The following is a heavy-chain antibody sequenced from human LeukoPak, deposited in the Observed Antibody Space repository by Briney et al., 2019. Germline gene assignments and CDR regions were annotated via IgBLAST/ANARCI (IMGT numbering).Heavy chain of an antibody. CDR1: GFTFSTYS. J-gene: IGHJ5*02. D-gene: IGHD6-13*01. CDR2: ISSSSTYI. CDR3: ARVYSTAGTWWFDP. Sequence: GGSLRLSCAASGFTFSTYSMNWVRQAPGKGLEWVSSISSSSTYIYYADSVKGRFTISRDNAKNSLYLQMNSLRDEDTAVYYCARVYSTAGTWWFDPWGQGTLVTVSS. V-gene: IGHV3-21*01.